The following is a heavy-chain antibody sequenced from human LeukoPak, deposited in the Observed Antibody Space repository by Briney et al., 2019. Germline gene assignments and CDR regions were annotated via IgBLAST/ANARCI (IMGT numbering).Heavy chain of an antibody. CDR1: GFTFSSYA. CDR3: ARREEERLRPVGSSDY. J-gene: IGHJ4*02. CDR2: ISYDGSNK. D-gene: IGHD1-26*01. Sequence: GGSLRLSCAASGFTFSSYAMHWVRQAPGKGLEWVAVISYDGSNKYYADSVKGRFTISRDNSKNTLYLQMNSLRAEDTAVYYCARREEERLRPVGSSDYWGQGTLVTVSS. V-gene: IGHV3-30-3*01.